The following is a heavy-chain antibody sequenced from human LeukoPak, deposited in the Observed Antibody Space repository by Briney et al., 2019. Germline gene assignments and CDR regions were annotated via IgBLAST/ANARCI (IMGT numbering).Heavy chain of an antibody. CDR3: ARVGGGNYDFWRGYYVGGGGYYYYGMDV. CDR2: ISSSSSYI. Sequence: GGSLRLSCAASGFTFSSYSMNWVRQAPGKGLEWVSSISSSSSYIYYADSVKGRFTISRDNAKNSLYLQMNSLRAEDTAVYYCARVGGGNYDFWRGYYVGGGGYYYYGMDVWGQGTTVTVSS. V-gene: IGHV3-21*01. CDR1: GFTFSSYS. J-gene: IGHJ6*02. D-gene: IGHD3-3*01.